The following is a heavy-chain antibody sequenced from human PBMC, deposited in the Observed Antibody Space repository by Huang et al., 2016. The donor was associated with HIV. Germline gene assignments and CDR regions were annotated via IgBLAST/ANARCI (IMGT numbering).Heavy chain of an antibody. Sequence: QVQLQQWGAGLLKPSETLSLTCAVHGGSFSGYFWSWVRQPPGKGLKWIGEINHSGRTNYTPSLKGRVTIARDTSKNQFSLKLSSVTAADTAVYYCTRGAVRYFDRGGTRYYGMDVWGQGTTVTVSS. J-gene: IGHJ6*02. CDR1: GGSFSGYF. V-gene: IGHV4-34*01. CDR2: INHSGRT. D-gene: IGHD3-9*01. CDR3: TRGAVRYFDRGGTRYYGMDV.